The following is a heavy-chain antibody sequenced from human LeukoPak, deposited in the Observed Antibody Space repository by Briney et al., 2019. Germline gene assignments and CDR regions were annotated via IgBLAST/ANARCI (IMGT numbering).Heavy chain of an antibody. CDR1: GGSISSGSYY. V-gene: IGHV4-61*02. Sequence: SQTLSLTCTVSGGSISSGSYYWSWIRQPAGKGLEWIGRIYTSGSTNYNPSLKSRVTMSVDTSKNQFSLKLSSVTAADTAVYYCARDRCSSTSCYTGYWGQGTLVTVSS. D-gene: IGHD2-2*02. J-gene: IGHJ4*02. CDR2: IYTSGST. CDR3: ARDRCSSTSCYTGY.